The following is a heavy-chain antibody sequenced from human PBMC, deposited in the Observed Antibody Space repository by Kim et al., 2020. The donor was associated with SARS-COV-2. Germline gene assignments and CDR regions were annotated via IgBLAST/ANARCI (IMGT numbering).Heavy chain of an antibody. V-gene: IGHV4-59*01. J-gene: IGHJ4*02. CDR3: ASYYYDSSGYSDFDY. D-gene: IGHD3-22*01. Sequence: PSLKSRVTISVDTSKNQFSLKLSSVTAADTAVYYCASYYYDSSGYSDFDYWGQGTLVTVSS.